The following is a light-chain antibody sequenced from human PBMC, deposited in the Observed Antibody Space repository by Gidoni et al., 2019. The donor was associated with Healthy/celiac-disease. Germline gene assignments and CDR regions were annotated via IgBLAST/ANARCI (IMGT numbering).Light chain of an antibody. Sequence: DIQMTQSPSSLSASVGERVTLTCRASQSISSYLTWYQQKPGKAPKLLIYAASSLPSGVPSRFSGSGSGTDFTLTISSLQPEDFAAYYCQQYYSTPVFTFGRXTKLEIK. CDR3: QQYYSTPVFT. CDR1: QSISSY. V-gene: IGKV1-39*01. CDR2: AAS. J-gene: IGKJ4*01.